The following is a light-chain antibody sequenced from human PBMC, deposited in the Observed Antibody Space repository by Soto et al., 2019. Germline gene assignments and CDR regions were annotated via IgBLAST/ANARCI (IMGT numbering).Light chain of an antibody. V-gene: IGKV1-5*01. CDR2: DAS. CDR3: QQRSNWPPIT. Sequence: IRMTQSPSTPCASVGDRVTITCRASQSISNWLAWYQQKPGTAPKLVIYDASTLESGVPSRFSGSGSGTDFTLTISSLEPEDFAVYYCQQRSNWPPITFGQGTRLEIK. CDR1: QSISNW. J-gene: IGKJ5*01.